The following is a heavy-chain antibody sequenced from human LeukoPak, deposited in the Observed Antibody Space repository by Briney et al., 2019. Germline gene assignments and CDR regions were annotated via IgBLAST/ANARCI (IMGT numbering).Heavy chain of an antibody. D-gene: IGHD3-22*01. V-gene: IGHV3-23*01. CDR2: ISGRGGST. CDR3: AKRGVVIRVILVGFHKEAYYFDS. CDR1: GITLSNYG. J-gene: IGHJ4*02. Sequence: GSLRLSCAVSGITLSNYGMSWVRQAPGKGLEWVAGISGRGGSTNYADSVKGRFTISRDSSKNTLYLQMNSLRAEDTAVYFCAKRGVVIRVILVGFHKEAYYFDSWGQGALVTVSS.